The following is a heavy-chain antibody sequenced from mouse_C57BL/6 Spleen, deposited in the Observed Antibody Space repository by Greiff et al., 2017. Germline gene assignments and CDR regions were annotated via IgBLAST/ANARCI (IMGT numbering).Heavy chain of an antibody. CDR1: GYTFTSYW. Sequence: QVQLQQPGAELVMPGASVKLSCKASGYTFTSYWMHWVKQRPGQGLEWIGEIDPSDSYTNYNQKFKGKSTLTVDKSSSTAYMQLSSLTSEDSAVYDCARSYNYGSSFLDYWGQGTTLTVSS. D-gene: IGHD1-1*01. CDR3: ARSYNYGSSFLDY. CDR2: IDPSDSYT. J-gene: IGHJ2*01. V-gene: IGHV1-69*01.